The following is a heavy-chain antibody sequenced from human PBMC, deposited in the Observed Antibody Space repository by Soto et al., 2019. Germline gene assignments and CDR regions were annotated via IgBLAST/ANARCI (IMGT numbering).Heavy chain of an antibody. V-gene: IGHV3-74*01. CDR1: GFTFSSYW. CDR2: IKGDGSST. CDR3: ARGKTNVYALDV. J-gene: IGHJ6*02. Sequence: EVQLVESGGDLVQPGGSLRLSCAASGFTFSSYWMHWVRQAPGKELVWVSRIKGDGSSTNSADSLQGRFTISRDNAKSTLYLQIINLRAGDTAVYYCARGKTNVYALDVWGQGTAVTVSS.